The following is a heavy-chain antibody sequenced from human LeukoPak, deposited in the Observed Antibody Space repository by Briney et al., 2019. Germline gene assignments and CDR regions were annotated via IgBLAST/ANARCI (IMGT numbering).Heavy chain of an antibody. D-gene: IGHD5-18*01. V-gene: IGHV1-3*01. CDR3: ARVVIQLGFDY. J-gene: IGHJ4*02. CDR2: INAGNGNT. CDR1: GYTFTSYA. Sequence: ASVKVSCKASGYTFTSYAMHWVRQAPGQRLEWMGWINAGNGNTKYSQKFQGRVTMTRDTSTSTVYMELSSLRSEDTAVYYCARVVIQLGFDYWGQGTLVTVSS.